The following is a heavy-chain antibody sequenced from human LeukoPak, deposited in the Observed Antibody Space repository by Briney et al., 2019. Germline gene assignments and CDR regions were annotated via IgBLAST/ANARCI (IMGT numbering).Heavy chain of an antibody. J-gene: IGHJ4*02. CDR2: ISFSSSYI. Sequence: GGSLRLSCAASGFNLSSDSMNWVRQAPGKGLEWVSSISFSSSYIYYADSVKGRFTISRDNAKNSLYLQMNSLRAEDTAVYYCARSMVRGVPGHYWGQGTLVTVSS. CDR3: ARSMVRGVPGHY. CDR1: GFNLSSDS. D-gene: IGHD3-10*01. V-gene: IGHV3-21*04.